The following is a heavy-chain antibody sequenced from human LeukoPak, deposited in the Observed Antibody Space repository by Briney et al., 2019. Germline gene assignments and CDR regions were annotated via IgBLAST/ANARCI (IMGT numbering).Heavy chain of an antibody. Sequence: GESLKISCKGSGYSFTSYWIGCVRQKPGKGLEWIGIIYPGDSDTRYSPSFQGQVTISADKSISTAYLQWSSLKASDTAMYYCARHARTYGSGSYYNSWSDPWGQGTLVTVSS. V-gene: IGHV5-51*01. CDR2: IYPGDSDT. CDR3: ARHARTYGSGSYYNSWSDP. CDR1: GYSFTSYW. J-gene: IGHJ5*02. D-gene: IGHD3-10*01.